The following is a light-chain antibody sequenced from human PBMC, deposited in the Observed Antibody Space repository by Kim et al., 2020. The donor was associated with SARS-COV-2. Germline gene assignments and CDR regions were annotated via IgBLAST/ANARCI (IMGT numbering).Light chain of an antibody. CDR3: SSYTTSSTLA. CDR1: NIGSKS. CDR2: YDS. V-gene: IGLV3-21*01. Sequence: SYELTQPPSVSVAPGKTARITCGGNNIGSKSVHWYQQKPGQAPVLVIYYDSDRPSGIPERFSGSNSGNTASLTVSGLQAEDEADYYCSSYTTSSTLAFGG. J-gene: IGLJ2*01.